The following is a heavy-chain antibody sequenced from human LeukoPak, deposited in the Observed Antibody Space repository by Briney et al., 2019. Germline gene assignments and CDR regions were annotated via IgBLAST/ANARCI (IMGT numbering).Heavy chain of an antibody. CDR1: GFTFSSYG. CDR3: AKDVERGYSGKFAFDI. CDR2: IRYDGSTK. J-gene: IGHJ3*02. D-gene: IGHD2-15*01. V-gene: IGHV3-30*02. Sequence: GGSLRLSCAASGFTFSSYGMHWVRQAPGKGLEWVAFIRYDGSTKYYADSVKGRFTISRDNSKNTLYLQMNSLRAEDTAVYYCAKDVERGYSGKFAFDIWGQGTMVTVSS.